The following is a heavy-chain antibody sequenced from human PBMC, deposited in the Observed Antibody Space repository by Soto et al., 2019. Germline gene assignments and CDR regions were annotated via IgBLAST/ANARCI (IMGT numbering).Heavy chain of an antibody. D-gene: IGHD1-7*01. J-gene: IGHJ4*02. CDR1: GFIFSSYG. Sequence: QVQLVESGGGVVQPGRSLRLSCAASGFIFSSYGMHWVRQAPGKGLEWVTVISFDGTNKYYADSVKGRFTISRDNSKNTLYLQMNSLRAEDTAVYYCAKDGMEIQGLFDHWGQGTLVTVSS. V-gene: IGHV3-30*18. CDR2: ISFDGTNK. CDR3: AKDGMEIQGLFDH.